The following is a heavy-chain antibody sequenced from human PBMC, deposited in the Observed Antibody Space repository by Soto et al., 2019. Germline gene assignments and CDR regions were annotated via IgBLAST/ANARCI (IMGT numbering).Heavy chain of an antibody. CDR2: ISGSGGSK. CDR1: GFTFSSYA. D-gene: IGHD6-6*01. J-gene: IGHJ4*02. Sequence: GSLRLSCGVSGFTFSSYAMSWVRQLPGEGLEWVSSISGSGGSKDHADPVKGRFTVSRDNSKNTLYLEMNSLKVEDTAVYYCAKFPVYYSTSTSGARYFDYWGQGTQVTVSS. CDR3: AKFPVYYSTSTSGARYFDY. V-gene: IGHV3-23*01.